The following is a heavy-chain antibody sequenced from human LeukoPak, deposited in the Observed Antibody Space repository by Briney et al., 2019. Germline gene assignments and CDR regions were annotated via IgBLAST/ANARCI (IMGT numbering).Heavy chain of an antibody. Sequence: SETLSLTCAVSGGSTSSSNWWSWVRQPPGKGLEWIGEIYHSGSTNYNPSLKSRVTISLDMSKNQFSLKLSSVTAADTAVYYCARAGLAGDDFDYWGQGTLVTVSS. V-gene: IGHV4-4*02. D-gene: IGHD3-10*01. CDR2: IYHSGST. CDR1: GGSTSSSNW. CDR3: ARAGLAGDDFDY. J-gene: IGHJ4*02.